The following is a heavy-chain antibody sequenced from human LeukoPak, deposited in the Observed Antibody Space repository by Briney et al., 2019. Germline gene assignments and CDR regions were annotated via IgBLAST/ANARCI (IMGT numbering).Heavy chain of an antibody. V-gene: IGHV3-23*01. CDR2: ISGSGGST. Sequence: GGSLRLSCAASGFTFSSYAMSWVRQAPGKGLEWVSAISGSGGSTYYADSVKGRSTISRDNSKNTLYLQMNSLRAEDTAVYYRAKDPWELLPRGWGQGTLVTVSS. D-gene: IGHD1-26*01. CDR3: AKDPWELLPRG. CDR1: GFTFSSYA. J-gene: IGHJ4*02.